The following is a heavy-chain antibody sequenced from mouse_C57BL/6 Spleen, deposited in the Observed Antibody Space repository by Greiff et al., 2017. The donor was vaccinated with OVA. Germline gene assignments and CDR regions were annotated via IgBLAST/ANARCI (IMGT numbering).Heavy chain of an antibody. CDR3: ARQDYSYYFDY. D-gene: IGHD2-13*01. Sequence: EVQLQESGGGLVKPGGSLKLSCAASGFTFSSYTMSWVRQTPEKRLEWVATISGGGGNTYYPDSVKGRFTISRDNAKNTLYLQMSSLRSEDTALYYCARQDYSYYFDYWGQGTTLTVSS. CDR1: GFTFSSYT. J-gene: IGHJ2*01. CDR2: ISGGGGNT. V-gene: IGHV5-9*01.